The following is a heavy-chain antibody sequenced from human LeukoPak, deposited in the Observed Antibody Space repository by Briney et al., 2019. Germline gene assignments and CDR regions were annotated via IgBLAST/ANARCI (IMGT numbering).Heavy chain of an antibody. CDR2: ISYDGTNK. J-gene: IGHJ4*02. D-gene: IGHD2-15*01. Sequence: GGSLRLSCAASGFTFSSYAMHWVRQAPGKGLEWVAVISYDGTNKYYADSVKGRFTISRDNSKNTLYLQMNSLRAEDTAVYYCAKDSSVVVDVGNYFDYWGQGTLVTVSS. CDR3: AKDSSVVVDVGNYFDY. V-gene: IGHV3-30*04. CDR1: GFTFSSYA.